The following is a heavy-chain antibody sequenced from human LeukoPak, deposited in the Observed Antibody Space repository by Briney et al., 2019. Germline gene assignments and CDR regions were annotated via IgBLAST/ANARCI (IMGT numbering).Heavy chain of an antibody. CDR1: GFTFSSYS. D-gene: IGHD3-9*01. Sequence: PGGSLRLSCAASGFTFSSYSMNWVRQAPGKGLEWVSYISSSSSTIYYADSVKGRFTISRDNAKNSLYLQMNSLRAEDTAVYYCARDLFDRLPGYWGQGTLVTVSS. CDR3: ARDLFDRLPGY. J-gene: IGHJ4*02. CDR2: ISSSSSTI. V-gene: IGHV3-48*01.